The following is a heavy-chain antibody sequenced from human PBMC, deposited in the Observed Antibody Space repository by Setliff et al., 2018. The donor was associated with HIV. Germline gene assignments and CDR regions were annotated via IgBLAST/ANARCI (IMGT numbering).Heavy chain of an antibody. CDR2: INPSGGST. D-gene: IGHD3-22*01. Sequence: ASVKVSCKASGYTFTSYYIHWVRQAPGQGLEWMGRINPSGGSTSYAQKFQGRVTITRDTSASTAYMELSSLRSEDTAVYYCATFFLNTMTSCPACPDAFDIWGQGTMVTVSS. CDR1: GYTFTSYY. J-gene: IGHJ3*02. CDR3: ATFFLNTMTSCPACPDAFDI. V-gene: IGHV1-46*01.